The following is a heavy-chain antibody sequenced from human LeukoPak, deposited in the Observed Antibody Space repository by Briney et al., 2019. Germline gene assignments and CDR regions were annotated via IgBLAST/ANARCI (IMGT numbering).Heavy chain of an antibody. CDR2: IYYSGST. J-gene: IGHJ1*01. D-gene: IGHD3-3*01. V-gene: IGHV4-39*07. Sequence: PSETLSLTCTVSGGSISNSTYYWGWIRQPPGKGLEWIGSIYYSGSTYYSPSLKSRVTISVDTSKNQFSLKLSSVTAADTAVYYCARGGVVKNFQHWGQGTLVTVSS. CDR1: GGSISNSTYY. CDR3: ARGGVVKNFQH.